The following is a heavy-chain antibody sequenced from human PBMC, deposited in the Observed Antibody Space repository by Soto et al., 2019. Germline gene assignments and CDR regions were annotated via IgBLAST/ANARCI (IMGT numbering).Heavy chain of an antibody. J-gene: IGHJ5*02. CDR1: GFSFSTYA. V-gene: IGHV3-23*01. D-gene: IGHD6-19*01. CDR2: IGNNDYST. Sequence: EVQLLESGGGFVQPGGSLRLSCEASGFSFSTYALNWVRQAPGKGLEWVSGIGNNDYSTNYIESVRGRFTISRDNSKKTVYLQMNRLRAEDTAVYFCAGGTYGNGWDPWGQGSLVTVSS. CDR3: AGGTYGNGWDP.